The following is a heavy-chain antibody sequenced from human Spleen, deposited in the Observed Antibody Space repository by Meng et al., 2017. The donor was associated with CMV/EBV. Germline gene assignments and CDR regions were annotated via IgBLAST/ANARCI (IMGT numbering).Heavy chain of an antibody. CDR3: ARESIVGGDV. CDR1: GYTFTGYY. CDR2: INPNSGGT. J-gene: IGHJ6*02. Sequence: ASVKVSCKASGYTFTGYYINWVRQAPGQGLEWLGWINPNSGGTNNAQKFQGRVTMTRDTSISTAYMELSRLTSDDTAVYYCARESIVGGDVWGQGTTVTVSS. V-gene: IGHV1-2*02. D-gene: IGHD2-15*01.